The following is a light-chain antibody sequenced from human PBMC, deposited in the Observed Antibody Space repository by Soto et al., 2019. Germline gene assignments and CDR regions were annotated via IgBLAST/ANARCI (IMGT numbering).Light chain of an antibody. CDR2: DVN. Sequence: QSVLTQPRSVSGSPGQSVTISCTGTSSDVGDYNYVSWYQQHPGKAPKLMIYDVNKRPSGVPDRFSGSKSGNTASLTISGLQAEDEADYYCCSYAGSYTLSVFGGGTKLTVL. CDR3: CSYAGSYTLSV. CDR1: SSDVGDYNY. V-gene: IGLV2-11*01. J-gene: IGLJ3*02.